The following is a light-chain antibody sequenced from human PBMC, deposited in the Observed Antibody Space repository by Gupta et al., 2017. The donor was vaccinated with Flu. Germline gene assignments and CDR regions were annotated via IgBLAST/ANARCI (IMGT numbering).Light chain of an antibody. J-gene: IGLJ1*01. CDR3: AAWDDNLSGYEV. Sequence: QSMLTQPASASGAPGQTVNISCSGSSSNIGSNYVYWYQQLPGMAPKLLLFRNSQRASTVPHRFSGSKSGTSASLAISGLRSEDEGRYFCAAWDDNLSGYEVFG. CDR2: RNS. V-gene: IGLV1-47*01. CDR1: SSNIGSNY.